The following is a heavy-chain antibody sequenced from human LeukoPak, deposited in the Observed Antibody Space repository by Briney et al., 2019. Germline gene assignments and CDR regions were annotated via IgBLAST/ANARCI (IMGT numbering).Heavy chain of an antibody. V-gene: IGHV1-46*01. CDR1: GYTFTSYY. D-gene: IGHD2/OR15-2a*01. Sequence: GSVKVSCKASGYTFTSYYMHWVRQAPGQGLEWMGIINPSGGSTSYAQKFQGRVTMTRDMSTSTVYMELSSLRSEDTAVYYCAGGAIIRPFDYWGKGTLVTVSS. CDR2: INPSGGST. CDR3: AGGAIIRPFDY. J-gene: IGHJ4*02.